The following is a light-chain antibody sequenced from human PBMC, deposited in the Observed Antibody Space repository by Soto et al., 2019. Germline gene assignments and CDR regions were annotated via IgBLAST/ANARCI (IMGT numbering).Light chain of an antibody. V-gene: IGKV3-20*01. CDR1: QSVSSSY. J-gene: IGKJ5*01. CDR2: AAS. Sequence: EIVLTHSPGTLALSPCGRAALSLSASQSVSSSYLAWYQQKPGQAPRLLIYAASARATGIPDRFSGSGSGTDFALTISRLEPEDCGVYYCQQYAGSPPITFGQGTRLE. CDR3: QQYAGSPPIT.